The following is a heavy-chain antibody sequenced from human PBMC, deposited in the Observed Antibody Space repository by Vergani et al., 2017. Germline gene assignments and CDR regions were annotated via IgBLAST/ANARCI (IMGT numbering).Heavy chain of an antibody. CDR2: IYDSGST. V-gene: IGHV4-31*03. CDR3: ARYQGDDGTRECDNWFDP. CDR1: GGSISSGGYY. D-gene: IGHD2-2*01. J-gene: IGHJ5*02. Sequence: QVQLQESGPGLVKPSQTLSLTCTVSGGSISSGGYYWSWIRQHPGKGLEWIGYIYDSGSTYYNPSLKSRVTISVDTSKNQFSLKLSSVTAADTAVYYCARYQGDDGTRECDNWFDPWGQGTLVTVSS.